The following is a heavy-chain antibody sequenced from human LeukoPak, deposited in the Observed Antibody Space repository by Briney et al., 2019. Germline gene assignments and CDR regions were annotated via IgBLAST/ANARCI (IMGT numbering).Heavy chain of an antibody. CDR1: GFTFSSYS. CDR3: AREGIAVAGSTLDY. D-gene: IGHD6-19*01. J-gene: IGHJ4*02. CDR2: ISSSSRYI. Sequence: GGSLRLSCAASGFTFSSYSMNWVRQAPGKGLEWVSSISSSSRYIYYADSVKGRFTISRDNAKNSLYLQMNSLRAEDTAVYYCAREGIAVAGSTLDYWGQGTLVTVSS. V-gene: IGHV3-21*01.